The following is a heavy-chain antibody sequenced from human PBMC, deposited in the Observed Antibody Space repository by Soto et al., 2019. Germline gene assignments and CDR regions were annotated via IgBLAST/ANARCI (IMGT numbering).Heavy chain of an antibody. CDR2: ISYDGSNK. CDR3: AKNAAGGVIAQFDY. CDR1: GFTFSSYA. V-gene: IGHV3-30*04. D-gene: IGHD3-16*02. J-gene: IGHJ4*02. Sequence: GGSLRLSCAASGFTFSSYAMHWVRQAPGKGLEWVAVISYDGSNKYYADSVKGRFTISRDNSKNTLYLQMNSLRAEDTAVYYCAKNAAGGVIAQFDYWGQGTLVTVSS.